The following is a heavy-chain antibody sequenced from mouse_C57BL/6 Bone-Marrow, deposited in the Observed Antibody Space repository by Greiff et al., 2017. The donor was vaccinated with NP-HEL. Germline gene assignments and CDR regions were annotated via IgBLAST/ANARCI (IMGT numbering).Heavy chain of an antibody. CDR3: ARRDGCSYWYFGG. Sequence: QVQLKESGAELVKPGASVKLSCKASGYTFTSYWMHWVKQRPGQGLEWIGMIYPNSGSTNYNEKFKGKATLTVDKSSSTAYMHLGDLTSEDSAVYYCARRDGCSYWYFGGWGTGTTVTVSS. CDR1: GYTFTSYW. D-gene: IGHD1-1*01. J-gene: IGHJ1*03. V-gene: IGHV1-64*01. CDR2: IYPNSGST.